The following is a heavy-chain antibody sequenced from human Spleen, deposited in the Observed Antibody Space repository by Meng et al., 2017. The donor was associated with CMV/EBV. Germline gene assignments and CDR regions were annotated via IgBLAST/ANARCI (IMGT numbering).Heavy chain of an antibody. Sequence: GSLKISCAASGFTFSSYAMHWVRQAPGKGLEWVAVISYDGSNKYYADSVKGRFTISRDNSKNTLYLQMNSLRAEDTAVYYCARVQYIGTYSEAFDIWGQGTMVTVSS. D-gene: IGHD1-26*01. CDR2: ISYDGSNK. CDR1: GFTFSSYA. J-gene: IGHJ3*02. V-gene: IGHV3-30*14. CDR3: ARVQYIGTYSEAFDI.